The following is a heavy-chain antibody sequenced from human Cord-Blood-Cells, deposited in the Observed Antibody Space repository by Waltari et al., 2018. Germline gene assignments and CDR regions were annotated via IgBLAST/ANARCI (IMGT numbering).Heavy chain of an antibody. J-gene: IGHJ4*02. CDR2: IYSGGST. CDR1: GFTVSSNY. V-gene: IGHV3-53*01. Sequence: EVQLVESGGGLIQPGGSLRLSCAASGFTVSSNYMSWVRQAAGKGLEWVSVIYSGGSTYYADSVKGRFTISRDNSKNTLYLQMNSLRAEDTAVYYCARDTGDFWSGYYDYWGQGTLVTVSS. CDR3: ARDTGDFWSGYYDY. D-gene: IGHD3-3*01.